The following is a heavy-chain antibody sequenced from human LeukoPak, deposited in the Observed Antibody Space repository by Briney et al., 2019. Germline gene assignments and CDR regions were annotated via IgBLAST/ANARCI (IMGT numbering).Heavy chain of an antibody. CDR1: GFTFSNYW. CDR2: INSDGSGT. Sequence: PGGSLRLSCAASGFTFSNYWMHWVRQAPGKGLVWVSRINSDGSGTSYADSVKGRFTMSRDNARNTLYLQMNSLRAEDTAVYYCARGGVRGVIAEYWGQGTLVTVSS. D-gene: IGHD3-10*01. CDR3: ARGGVRGVIAEY. J-gene: IGHJ4*02. V-gene: IGHV3-74*01.